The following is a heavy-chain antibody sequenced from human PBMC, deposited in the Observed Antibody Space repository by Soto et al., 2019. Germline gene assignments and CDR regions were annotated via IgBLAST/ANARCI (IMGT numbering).Heavy chain of an antibody. V-gene: IGHV4-4*02. Sequence: PSETLSLTCAVSGGSISSSNWWSWVRQPPGQGLEWIGEIYHSGSTNYNPSLKSRVTISVDKSKNQFSLKLSSVTAADTAVYYCARVWRIEMATILESWFDPWGQGTLVTVSS. CDR2: IYHSGST. J-gene: IGHJ5*02. CDR1: GGSISSSNW. CDR3: ARVWRIEMATILESWFDP. D-gene: IGHD5-12*01.